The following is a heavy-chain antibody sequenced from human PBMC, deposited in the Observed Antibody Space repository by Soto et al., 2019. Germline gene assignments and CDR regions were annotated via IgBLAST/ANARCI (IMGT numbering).Heavy chain of an antibody. D-gene: IGHD5-18*01. Sequence: QVQLVESGGGVVQPGRSLRLSCAASGFTFSSYGMHWVRQAPGKGLEWVAVISYDGSNKYYADSVKGRFTISRDNSKNTLYLQMNSLRAEDKAVYYCATSPPPRNPDTAMVYYFDYWGQGTLVTVSS. CDR2: ISYDGSNK. J-gene: IGHJ4*02. CDR3: ATSPPPRNPDTAMVYYFDY. CDR1: GFTFSSYG. V-gene: IGHV3-30*03.